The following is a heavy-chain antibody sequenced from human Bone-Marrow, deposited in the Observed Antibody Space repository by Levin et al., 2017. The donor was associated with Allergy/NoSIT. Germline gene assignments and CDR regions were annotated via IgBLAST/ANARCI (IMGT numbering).Heavy chain of an antibody. CDR1: GASISGSNW. J-gene: IGHJ6*02. CDR3: ARVWSGILDNYYYYTMDV. V-gene: IGHV4-4*02. D-gene: IGHD2-21*01. Sequence: KSSETLSLTCDVSGASISGSNWWSWVRQPPGKGLEWIGEIRHAGTTNYNPSLKSRVTISVDGSKNQFSLNLRSVTAADTAIYYCARVWSGILDNYYYYTMDVWGQGTTVTVS. CDR2: IRHAGTT.